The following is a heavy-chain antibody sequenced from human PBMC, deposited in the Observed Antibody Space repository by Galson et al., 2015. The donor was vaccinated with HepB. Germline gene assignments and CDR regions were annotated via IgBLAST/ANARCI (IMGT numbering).Heavy chain of an antibody. CDR2: IRSKGNSDAT. J-gene: IGHJ3*02. V-gene: IGHV3-73*01. D-gene: IGHD1-26*01. CDR1: GFTFSGST. CDR3: SFYSGTYFSAFDI. Sequence: SLRLSCAASGFTFSGSTMHWVRQASGKGLEWLGRIRSKGNSDATAYAASVKGRFTISRDDSKNTAYLQMNSLKTEDTAVYYCSFYSGTYFSAFDIWGQGTMVTVSS.